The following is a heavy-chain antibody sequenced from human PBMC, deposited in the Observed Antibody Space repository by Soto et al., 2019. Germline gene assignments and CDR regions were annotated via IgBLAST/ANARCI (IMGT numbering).Heavy chain of an antibody. CDR3: ASESSGFTRRIAAADPDY. D-gene: IGHD6-13*01. CDR1: GFPFSSYG. Sequence: GGSQSLSCAASGFPFSSYGMNWVRQAPGKGLEWVSSISSSSYIYYADSVKGRFTISRDNAKNSLYLQMNSLRAEDTAVYYCASESSGFTRRIAAADPDYWGQGTLVTVSS. CDR2: ISSSSYI. J-gene: IGHJ4*02. V-gene: IGHV3-21*01.